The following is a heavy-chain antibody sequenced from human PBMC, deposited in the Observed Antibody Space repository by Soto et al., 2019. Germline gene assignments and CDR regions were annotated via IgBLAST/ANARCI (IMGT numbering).Heavy chain of an antibody. CDR2: ITSNGGST. J-gene: IGHJ4*02. CDR1: GFTFSSYV. D-gene: IGHD6-13*01. Sequence: GGSLRLSCSASGFTFSSYVMNWVRQAPGKGLEYVSGITSNGGSTFYADSVKGRYIISRDNSQNTVYLQMSSLTTADTAVYYCLVASAAYWGQGT. V-gene: IGHV3-64D*06. CDR3: LVASAAY.